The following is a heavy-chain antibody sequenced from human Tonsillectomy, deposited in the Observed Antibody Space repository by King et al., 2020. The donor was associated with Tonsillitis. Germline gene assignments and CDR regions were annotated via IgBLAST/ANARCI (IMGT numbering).Heavy chain of an antibody. CDR3: ARDGYSSSWYFAFDI. D-gene: IGHD6-13*01. CDR1: GGSISSYY. Sequence: QLQESGPGLVKPSETLSLTCTVSGGSISSYYWSWIRQPPGKGLEWIGYIYYSGSTNYNPSLKSRVTISVDTSKNQFSLKLSSVTAADTAVYYCARDGYSSSWYFAFDIWGQGTVVTVSS. V-gene: IGHV4-59*01. J-gene: IGHJ3*02. CDR2: IYYSGST.